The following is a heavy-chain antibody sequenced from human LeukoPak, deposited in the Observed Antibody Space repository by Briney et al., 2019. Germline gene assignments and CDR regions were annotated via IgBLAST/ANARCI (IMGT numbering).Heavy chain of an antibody. V-gene: IGHV4-34*01. D-gene: IGHD3-9*01. CDR2: INHSGST. CDR1: GGSFSGYY. Sequence: PSETLSLTCAVYGGSFSGYYWSWIRRPPGKGLEWIGEINHSGSTNYNPSLKSRVTISVDTSKNQFSLKLSSVTAADTAVYYCARRGRLRYFDWSYWYFDLWGRGTLVTVSS. J-gene: IGHJ2*01. CDR3: ARRGRLRYFDWSYWYFDL.